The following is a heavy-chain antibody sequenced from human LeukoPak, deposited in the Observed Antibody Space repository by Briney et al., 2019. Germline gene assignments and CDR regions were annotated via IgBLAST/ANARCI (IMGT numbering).Heavy chain of an antibody. D-gene: IGHD6-19*01. CDR1: GGSISSSSYY. Sequence: SETLSLTCTVSGGSISSSSYYWGWIRQPPGKGLEWIGSIYYSGSTYYNPSLKSRVTISVDTSKNQFSLKLSSVTAADTAVYYCARYSSGWYYSDYWGQGTLVTVSS. V-gene: IGHV4-39*01. CDR3: ARYSSGWYYSDY. CDR2: IYYSGST. J-gene: IGHJ4*02.